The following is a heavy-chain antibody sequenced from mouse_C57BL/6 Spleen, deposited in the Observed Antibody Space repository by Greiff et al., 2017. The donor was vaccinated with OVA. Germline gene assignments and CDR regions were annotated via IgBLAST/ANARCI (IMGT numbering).Heavy chain of an antibody. D-gene: IGHD1-1*01. J-gene: IGHJ1*03. CDR1: GFSLSTFGMG. V-gene: IGHV8-8*01. CDR2: IWWDDDK. Sequence: QVTLKVSGPGILQPSQTLSLPCSFSGFSLSTFGMGVGWIRQPSGKGLEWLAHIWWDDDKYYNPALKSRLTISKDTSKNQVFLKIANVDTADTATYYCARIYYYGSSPPWYFDVWGTGTTVTVSS. CDR3: ARIYYYGSSPPWYFDV.